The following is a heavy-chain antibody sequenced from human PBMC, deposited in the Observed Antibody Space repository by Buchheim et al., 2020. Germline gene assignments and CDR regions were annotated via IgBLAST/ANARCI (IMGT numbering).Heavy chain of an antibody. J-gene: IGHJ6*02. CDR2: IYYSGST. Sequence: QVQLQQWGAGLLKPSETLSLTCTVSGGSISSGGYYWSWIRQHPGKGLEWIGYIYYSGSTYYNPSLKSRVTISVDTSKNQFSLKLSSVTAADTAVYYCARDSWEGQSIAGLDYYGMDVWGQGTT. CDR3: ARDSWEGQSIAGLDYYGMDV. D-gene: IGHD6-6*01. CDR1: GGSISSGGYY. V-gene: IGHV4-31*03.